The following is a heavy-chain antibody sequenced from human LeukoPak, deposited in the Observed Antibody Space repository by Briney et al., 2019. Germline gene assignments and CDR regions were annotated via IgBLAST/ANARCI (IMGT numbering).Heavy chain of an antibody. CDR1: GGTFSSYA. CDR3: ARDHTLRYYFDY. J-gene: IGHJ4*02. V-gene: IGHV1-69*13. D-gene: IGHD4-17*01. CDR2: IIPIFGTA. Sequence: GASVKVSCKASGGTFSSYAISWVRQAPGQGLEWIGGIIPIFGTANYAQKFQGRVTITADESTSTAYMELSSLRSEDTAVYYCARDHTLRYYFDYWGQGTLVTVSS.